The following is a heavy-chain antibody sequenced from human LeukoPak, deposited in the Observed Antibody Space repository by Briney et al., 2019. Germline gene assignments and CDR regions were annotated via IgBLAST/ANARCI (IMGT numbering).Heavy chain of an antibody. CDR2: IIPIFGTG. Sequence: GASVKVSCKASGGTLSSYAISWVRQAPGQGLEWMGGIIPIFGTGNYAQKFQGRVTITADESTSTAFMELSSLRSEDTAVYYCARLPLEDYYYMDVWGKGTTVTVSS. J-gene: IGHJ6*03. CDR3: ARLPLEDYYYMDV. V-gene: IGHV1-69*13. CDR1: GGTLSSYA.